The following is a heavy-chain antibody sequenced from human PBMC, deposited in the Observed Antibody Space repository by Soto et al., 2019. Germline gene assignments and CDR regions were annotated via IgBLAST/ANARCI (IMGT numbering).Heavy chain of an antibody. CDR3: AKSVDRSILEWLWSVFDY. V-gene: IGHV3-23*01. Sequence: GGSLRLSCAASGFTFSSYAMSWVRQAPGKGLEWVSAISGSGGSTYYADSVKGRFTISRDNSKNTLYLQMNSLRAEDTAVYYCAKSVDRSILEWLWSVFDYWGQGTLVTVSS. D-gene: IGHD3-3*01. CDR2: ISGSGGST. J-gene: IGHJ4*02. CDR1: GFTFSSYA.